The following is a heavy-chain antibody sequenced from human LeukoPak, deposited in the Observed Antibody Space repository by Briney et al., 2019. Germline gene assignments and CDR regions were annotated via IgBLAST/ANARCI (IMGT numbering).Heavy chain of an antibody. D-gene: IGHD4-17*01. V-gene: IGHV3-21*01. Sequence: GGSLRLSCSVSGFTFSSYSMNWVRQAPGKGLQWVSSISSGGSYIFYADSVEGRFSVSRDNAKNSVFLKMNSLGAEDTAVYYCARGLGDYDAFDVWGHGTRVTVAS. CDR3: ARGLGDYDAFDV. CDR2: ISSGGSYI. J-gene: IGHJ3*01. CDR1: GFTFSSYS.